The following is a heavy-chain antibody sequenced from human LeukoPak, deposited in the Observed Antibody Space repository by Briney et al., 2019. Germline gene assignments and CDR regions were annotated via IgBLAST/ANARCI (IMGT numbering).Heavy chain of an antibody. Sequence: GGSLRLSCAASGFTFSIYSMTWVRQAPGKGLEWVANINQDESEQYYVDSVKGRFTISRDNAKDSLYLQMNSLRPEDTALYYCARPSVTTGVDAFDFWGQGTMVTVSS. J-gene: IGHJ3*01. CDR3: ARPSVTTGVDAFDF. CDR2: INQDESEQ. V-gene: IGHV3-7*01. D-gene: IGHD4-17*01. CDR1: GFTFSIYS.